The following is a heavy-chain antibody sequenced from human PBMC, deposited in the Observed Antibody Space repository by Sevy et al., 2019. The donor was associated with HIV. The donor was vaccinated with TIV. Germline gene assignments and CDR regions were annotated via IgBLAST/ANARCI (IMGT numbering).Heavy chain of an antibody. V-gene: IGHV3-30*02. CDR1: GLIFSHYG. J-gene: IGHJ4*02. CDR2: ISFDGSNN. D-gene: IGHD6-13*01. Sequence: GGSLRLSCAASGLIFSHYGMHWVRQAPGKGLEWVAFISFDGSNNYYVDSVKGRFTISRDNSKNTLYLQMNSLRTEDTALYYCAKNTAAAGTGGFDYWGQGTLVTVSS. CDR3: AKNTAAAGTGGFDY.